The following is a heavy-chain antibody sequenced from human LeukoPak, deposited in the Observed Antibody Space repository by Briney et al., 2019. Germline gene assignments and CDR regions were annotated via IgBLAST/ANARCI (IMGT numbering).Heavy chain of an antibody. CDR1: GFSLSTSGVG. V-gene: IGHV2-5*01. D-gene: IGHD3-3*01. CDR2: IYWNDDK. Sequence: SGPTLVNPTQTLTLTCTFSGFSLSTSGVGVGWIRQPPGKALEWLALIYWNDDKRYSPSLKSRLTITKDTSKNQVVLTMTNMDPVDTATYYCAHLYYDFWSGYHYFDYWGQGTLVTVSS. CDR3: AHLYYDFWSGYHYFDY. J-gene: IGHJ4*02.